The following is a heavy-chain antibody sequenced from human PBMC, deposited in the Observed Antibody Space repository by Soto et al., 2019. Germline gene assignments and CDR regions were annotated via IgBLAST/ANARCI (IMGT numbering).Heavy chain of an antibody. CDR1: GFTFSSYA. V-gene: IGHV3-23*01. D-gene: IGHD6-19*01. J-gene: IGHJ4*02. CDR2: ISGSGGST. Sequence: VGALRLSCAASGFTFSSYAMSWVRQAPGKGLEWVSAISGSGGSTYYADSVKGRFTISRDNSKNTLYLQMNSLRAEDTAVYYCAKGGSSGWYVFDYWGQGTLVTVSS. CDR3: AKGGSSGWYVFDY.